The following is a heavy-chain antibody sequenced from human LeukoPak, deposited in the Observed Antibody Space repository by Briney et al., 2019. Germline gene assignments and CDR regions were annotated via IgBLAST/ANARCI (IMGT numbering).Heavy chain of an antibody. D-gene: IGHD6-13*01. CDR3: ARSLYSSSWYSDY. Sequence: PGGSLRLSCAASGFTFSRYSMNWVRQAPGKGLEWVSYISSSGSTIYYADSVKGRFTISRDNAKNSLYLQMNSLRAEDTAVYYCARSLYSSSWYSDYWGQGTLVTVSS. CDR1: GFTFSRYS. V-gene: IGHV3-48*04. CDR2: ISSSGSTI. J-gene: IGHJ4*02.